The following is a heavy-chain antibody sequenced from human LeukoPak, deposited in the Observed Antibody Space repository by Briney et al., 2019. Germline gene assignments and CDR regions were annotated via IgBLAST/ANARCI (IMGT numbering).Heavy chain of an antibody. J-gene: IGHJ4*02. CDR3: AKEGFLEWFLFDY. D-gene: IGHD3-3*01. CDR2: IWSDGGLK. Sequence: GGSLRLSCVASGFTFSAYNIHWVRQAPGKGLEWVAVIWSDGGLKYYADSVTGRFTISRDNSKNTIYLQLDSLRAEDTAVYYCAKEGFLEWFLFDYWGQGTLVTVSS. CDR1: GFTFSAYN. V-gene: IGHV3-33*06.